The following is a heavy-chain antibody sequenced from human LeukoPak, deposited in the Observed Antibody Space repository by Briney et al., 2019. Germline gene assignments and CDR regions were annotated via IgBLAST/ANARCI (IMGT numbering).Heavy chain of an antibody. Sequence: GGSLRLSCTASGFTFSSYGMHWVRQAPGKGLEWVAVIWYGGSNKYYADSVKGRFTISRDNSKNTLYLQMNSLRAEDTAVYYCAKDLMVREPTGAFDIWGQGTMVTVSS. CDR3: AKDLMVREPTGAFDI. CDR1: GFTFSSYG. J-gene: IGHJ3*02. V-gene: IGHV3-30*02. D-gene: IGHD3-10*01. CDR2: IWYGGSNK.